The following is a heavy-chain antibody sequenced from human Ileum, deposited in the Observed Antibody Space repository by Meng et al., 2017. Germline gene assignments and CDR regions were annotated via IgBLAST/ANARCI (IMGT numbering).Heavy chain of an antibody. V-gene: IGHV3-64*01. CDR2: ISSDGGDT. J-gene: IGHJ4*02. CDR1: GFRFSNYA. D-gene: IGHD2-2*01. CDR3: ARSGCSSFSCYDY. Sequence: GGSLRLSCVTSGFRFSNYAMHWVRQAPGKGLEYVSAISSDGGDTFYGNSVKGRFTISRDNSKNTLYLQMGSLSSEDTAVYFCARSGCSSFSCYDYWGQGTLVTVSS.